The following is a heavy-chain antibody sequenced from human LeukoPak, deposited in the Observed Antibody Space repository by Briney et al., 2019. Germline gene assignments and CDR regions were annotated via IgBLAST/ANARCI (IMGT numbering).Heavy chain of an antibody. CDR2: ISSSTTYI. Sequence: GGPLRLSCAASGFTFSTYTMNWVRQAPEKLLEWISAISSSTTYIYYADSVKGRFTISRDNAKNSPFLQMNSLRAEDTAVYYCAGGYCSAGSCYKGDYWGQGTLVTVSS. J-gene: IGHJ4*02. CDR1: GFTFSTYT. V-gene: IGHV3-21*06. CDR3: AGGYCSAGSCYKGDY. D-gene: IGHD2-15*01.